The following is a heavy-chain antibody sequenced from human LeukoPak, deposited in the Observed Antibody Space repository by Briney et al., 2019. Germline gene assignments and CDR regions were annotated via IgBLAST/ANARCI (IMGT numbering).Heavy chain of an antibody. J-gene: IGHJ6*02. CDR2: IIPILGIA. D-gene: IGHD5-24*01. Sequence: KVSCKASGYTFTSYDINWVRQAPGQGLEWMGRIIPILGIANYAQKFQGRVTITADKSTSTAYMELSSLRSEDTAVYYCARGGGDGYNSYYYYGMDVWGQGTTVTVSS. V-gene: IGHV1-69*04. CDR3: ARGGGDGYNSYYYYGMDV. CDR1: GYTFTSYD.